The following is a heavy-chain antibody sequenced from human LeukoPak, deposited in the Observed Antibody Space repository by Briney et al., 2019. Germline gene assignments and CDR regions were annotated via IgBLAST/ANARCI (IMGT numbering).Heavy chain of an antibody. CDR2: IYYSGST. D-gene: IGHD6-13*01. J-gene: IGHJ4*02. CDR3: ARLRRVSAAAGTPFDY. Sequence: PSETLSLTCSVSGGSISSSNYYWGWIRQTPGKGLEWIGYIYYSGSTNYNPSLKSRVTISVDTSKNQFSLKLSSVTAADTAVYYCARLRRVSAAAGTPFDYWGQGTLVTVSS. V-gene: IGHV4-61*05. CDR1: GGSISSSNYY.